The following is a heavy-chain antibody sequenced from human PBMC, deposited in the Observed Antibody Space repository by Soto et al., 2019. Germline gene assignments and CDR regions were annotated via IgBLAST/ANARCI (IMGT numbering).Heavy chain of an antibody. J-gene: IGHJ4*01. Sequence: ASVKVSCKTSGFTFAAYYIPWVRQVPGQGLEWMGWIKPDSGASFSAQKFQDWVTLTRDTSINTAYMELRSLRSDDTAVYYCARDGRNTYTSREVWDFDYWG. CDR2: IKPDSGAS. CDR3: ARDGRNTYTSREVWDFDY. V-gene: IGHV1-2*04. D-gene: IGHD2-2*02. CDR1: GFTFAAYY.